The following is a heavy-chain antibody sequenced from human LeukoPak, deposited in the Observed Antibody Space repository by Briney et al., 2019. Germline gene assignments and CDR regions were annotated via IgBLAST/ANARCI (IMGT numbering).Heavy chain of an antibody. CDR2: INGSGDRK. J-gene: IGHJ4*02. CDR3: ARDLSGIAGYTYGRGIDY. CDR1: GFTFSSYA. V-gene: IGHV3-23*01. Sequence: GGSLRLSCAASGFTFSSYAMSWVRQAPGKGLEWVSTINGSGDRKYYTDSVKGRFTISRVSSENTLYLQMNSLRAEDTAVYYCARDLSGIAGYTYGRGIDYWGQGTLVTVSS. D-gene: IGHD5-18*01.